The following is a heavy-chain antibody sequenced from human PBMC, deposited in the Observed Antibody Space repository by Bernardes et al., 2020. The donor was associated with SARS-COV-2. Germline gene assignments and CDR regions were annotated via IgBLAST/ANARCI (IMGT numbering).Heavy chain of an antibody. CDR3: ARDYGSGRRAFDI. CDR2: ISYDGSNK. D-gene: IGHD3-10*01. CDR1: GFTFSSYG. V-gene: IGHV3-30*03. J-gene: IGHJ3*02. Sequence: GGSLRLSCAASGFTFSSYGMHWVRQAPGKGLEWVAVISYDGSNKYYADSVKGRFTISRDNSKNTLYLQMNSLRAEDTAVYYCARDYGSGRRAFDIWGQGTMVTVSS.